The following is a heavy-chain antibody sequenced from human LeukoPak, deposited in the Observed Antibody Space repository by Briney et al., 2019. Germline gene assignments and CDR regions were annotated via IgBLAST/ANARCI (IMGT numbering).Heavy chain of an antibody. V-gene: IGHV4-59*08. J-gene: IGHJ4*02. D-gene: IGHD3-9*01. CDR3: ARHPSWGYFDWDRPYYFDY. Sequence: SETLSLTCTVSGGSISSYYWSWIRQPPGKGLEWIGYIYYSGSTNYNPSLKSRVTISVDMSKNQFSLKLSSVTAADTAVYYCARHPSWGYFDWDRPYYFDYWGQGTLVTVSS. CDR1: GGSISSYY. CDR2: IYYSGST.